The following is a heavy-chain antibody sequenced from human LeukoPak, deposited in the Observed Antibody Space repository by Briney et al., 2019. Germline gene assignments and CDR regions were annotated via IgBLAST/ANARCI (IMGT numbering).Heavy chain of an antibody. D-gene: IGHD6-13*01. Sequence: GGSLRLSCAASGFTVSSNYMSWVRLAPEKGLEWVSVIYSGGSTYYADSVKGRFTISRDNSKNTLYLQMNSLRAEDTAVYYCARVIAAAVTYYFDYWGQGTLVTVSS. CDR3: ARVIAAAVTYYFDY. CDR1: GFTVSSNY. J-gene: IGHJ4*02. V-gene: IGHV3-53*01. CDR2: IYSGGST.